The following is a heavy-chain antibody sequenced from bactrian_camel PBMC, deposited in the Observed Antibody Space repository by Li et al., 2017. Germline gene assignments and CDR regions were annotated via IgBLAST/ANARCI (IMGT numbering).Heavy chain of an antibody. Sequence: HVQLVESGGGSVQAGGSLTLSCVASGFTRWRGNMAWFRQAPGNEREAVAGMETDGTTSYADSVKGRFSISKDNAKNTLYLQMNRLKPEDTAMYYCVFGVYGDNWNGWNSASTYDVWGQGTQVTVS. V-gene: IGHV3S55*01. D-gene: IGHD3*01. CDR1: GFTRWRGN. CDR3: VFGVYGDNWNGWNSASTYDV. CDR2: METDGTT. J-gene: IGHJ4*01.